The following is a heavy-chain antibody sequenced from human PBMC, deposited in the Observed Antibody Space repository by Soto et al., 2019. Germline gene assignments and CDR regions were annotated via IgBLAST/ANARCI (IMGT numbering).Heavy chain of an antibody. V-gene: IGHV4-38-2*01. CDR2: LYHIGST. CDR1: GYSISSGNY. J-gene: IGHJ6*02. D-gene: IGHD2-2*01. CDR3: RSSTSCYDESCVDV. Sequence: NPSETLSLTCAVSGYSISSGNYWAWIRQPPGRGLEWIGSLYHIGSTHYNTSPKSRVTISVDTSKNHFSLELSSVTAADTAIYYCRSSTSCYDESCVDVWGQGTMVTVSS.